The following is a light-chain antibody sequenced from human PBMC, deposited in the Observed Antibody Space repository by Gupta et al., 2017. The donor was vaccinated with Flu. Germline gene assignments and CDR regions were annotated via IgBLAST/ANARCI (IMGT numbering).Light chain of an antibody. CDR2: EDS. CDR3: QFWASRSAQPRYV. Sequence: TASIPCGGDNIGSEVVHGYQQKAGPAPVVVVEEDSDRPSGIPERFSVSHSGNTATLTISSADDGDEADYDCQFWASRSAQPRYVFGTGTKVTVL. J-gene: IGLJ1*01. CDR1: NIGSEV. V-gene: IGLV3-21*02.